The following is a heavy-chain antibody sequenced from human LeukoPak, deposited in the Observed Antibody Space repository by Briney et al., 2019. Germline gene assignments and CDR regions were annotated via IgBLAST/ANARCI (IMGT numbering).Heavy chain of an antibody. J-gene: IGHJ6*02. V-gene: IGHV1-2*02. Sequence: ASVKVSCTASGYTFTGYYMHWVRQAPGQGLEWMGWINPNSGGTNYAQNFQGRVTMTRDTSISTVYMELSRLRSDDTAVYYCARGSGRRYYYYCGRDVWGQGTTVTVSS. CDR2: INPNSGGT. D-gene: IGHD3-10*01. CDR3: ARGSGRRYYYYCGRDV. CDR1: GYTFTGYY.